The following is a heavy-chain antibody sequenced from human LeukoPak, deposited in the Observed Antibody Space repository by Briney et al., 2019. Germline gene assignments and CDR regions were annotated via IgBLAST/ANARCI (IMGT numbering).Heavy chain of an antibody. J-gene: IGHJ5*02. CDR3: ARAGGYGDYLNWFDP. V-gene: IGHV4-61*02. CDR1: GGSISSGSHY. Sequence: SETLSLTCTVSGGSISSGSHYWSWIRQPAGKGLEYLGRVYASGSTSYNPSLKSRVTISVDTSKNQFSLRLSSVTAADTAIYYCARAGGYGDYLNWFDPWGQGTLVTVSS. CDR2: VYASGST. D-gene: IGHD4-17*01.